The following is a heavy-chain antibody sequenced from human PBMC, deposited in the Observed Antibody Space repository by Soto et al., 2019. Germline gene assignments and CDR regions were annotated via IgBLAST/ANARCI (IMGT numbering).Heavy chain of an antibody. CDR2: ITSKSNTI. J-gene: IGHJ5*02. V-gene: IGHV3-48*02. CDR1: GFTFTSYS. CDR3: AREMGACSDSSCYPGPYDS. D-gene: IGHD3-16*01. Sequence: PGGSLRLSCAASGFTFTSYSMNWVRQAPGQGLEWVSYITSKSNTIKYADSVKGRFTVSSDNAKNSLYLQLNSLRDEDTAVYYCAREMGACSDSSCYPGPYDSWGQGTLVTVSS.